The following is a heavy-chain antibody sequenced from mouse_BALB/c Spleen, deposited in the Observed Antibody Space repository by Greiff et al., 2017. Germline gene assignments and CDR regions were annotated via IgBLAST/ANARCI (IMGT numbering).Heavy chain of an antibody. D-gene: IGHD1-2*01. CDR2: INSNGGST. Sequence: EVKLVESGGGLVQPGGSLKLSCAASGFTFSSYGMSWVRQTPDKRLELVATINSNGGSTYYPDSVKGRFTISRDNAKNTLYLQMSSLKSEDTAMYYCARDHYGGAWFAYWGQGTLVTVSA. J-gene: IGHJ3*01. CDR1: GFTFSSYG. CDR3: ARDHYGGAWFAY. V-gene: IGHV5-6-3*01.